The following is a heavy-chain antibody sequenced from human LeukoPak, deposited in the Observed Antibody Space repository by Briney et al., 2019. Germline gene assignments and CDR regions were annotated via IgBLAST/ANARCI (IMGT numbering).Heavy chain of an antibody. CDR1: GGSISSSRDY. D-gene: IGHD2-15*01. CDR2: IYYSGST. J-gene: IGHJ4*02. CDR3: ARRPFCSGGSCPFDY. Sequence: PSETLSLTCTVSGGSISSSRDYWGWIRQPPGKGLEWIGSIYYSGSTYYNPSLKSRVTISVDTSKNQFSLKLSSVTAADTAVYYCARRPFCSGGSCPFDYWGQGTLVTVSS. V-gene: IGHV4-39*01.